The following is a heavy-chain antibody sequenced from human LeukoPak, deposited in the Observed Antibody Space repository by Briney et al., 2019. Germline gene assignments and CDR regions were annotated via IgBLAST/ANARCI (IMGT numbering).Heavy chain of an antibody. J-gene: IGHJ4*02. D-gene: IGHD3-3*01. Sequence: ASVKVSCEASGYTSTSYGISWVRQAPGQGLEWMGWISAYNGNTNYAQKLQGRVTMTTDTSTSTAYMELRSLRSDDTAVYYCARGGDPWSGYYGGHSISLYYFDYWGQGTLVTVSS. CDR3: ARGGDPWSGYYGGHSISLYYFDY. V-gene: IGHV1-18*01. CDR1: GYTSTSYG. CDR2: ISAYNGNT.